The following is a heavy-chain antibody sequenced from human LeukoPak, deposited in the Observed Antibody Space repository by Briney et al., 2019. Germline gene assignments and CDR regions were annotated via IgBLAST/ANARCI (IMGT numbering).Heavy chain of an antibody. CDR3: ASPFGYGGNSEAFDI. V-gene: IGHV1-69*04. J-gene: IGHJ3*02. D-gene: IGHD4-23*01. CDR2: IIPILGIA. Sequence: GASVKVSCKASGGTFSSYAISWVRQAPGQGLEWMGRIIPILGIANYAQKFQGRVTITADKSTSTAYMELSSLRSEDTAVYYCASPFGYGGNSEAFDIWGQVTMVTVSS. CDR1: GGTFSSYA.